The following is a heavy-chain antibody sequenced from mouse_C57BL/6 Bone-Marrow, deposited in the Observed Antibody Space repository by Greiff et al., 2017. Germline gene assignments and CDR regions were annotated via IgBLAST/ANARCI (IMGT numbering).Heavy chain of an antibody. CDR3: ARWRENYYGSSFDWYFDV. D-gene: IGHD1-1*01. J-gene: IGHJ1*03. CDR1: GYTFTSYW. Sequence: VQLQQPGAELVKPGASVKLSCKASGYTFTSYWMHWVKQRPGQGLEWIGMIHPNSGSTNYNEKFKSKATLTVDKSSSTAYMQLSSLTSEDSAVYYCARWRENYYGSSFDWYFDVWGTGTTVTVSS. CDR2: IHPNSGST. V-gene: IGHV1-64*01.